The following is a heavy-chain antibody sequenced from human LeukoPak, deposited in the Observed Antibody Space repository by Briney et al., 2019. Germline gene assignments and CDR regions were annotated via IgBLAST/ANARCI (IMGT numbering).Heavy chain of an antibody. V-gene: IGHV1-18*01. CDR2: ISAYNGNT. Sequence: ASVKVSFKASGYTFTSYGISWVRQAPGQGLEWMGWISAYNGNTNYAQKLQGRVTMTTDTSTSTAYMELRSLRSDDTAVYYCARVSDNYYDSSGTFDYWGQGTLVTVSS. D-gene: IGHD3-22*01. CDR1: GYTFTSYG. CDR3: ARVSDNYYDSSGTFDY. J-gene: IGHJ4*02.